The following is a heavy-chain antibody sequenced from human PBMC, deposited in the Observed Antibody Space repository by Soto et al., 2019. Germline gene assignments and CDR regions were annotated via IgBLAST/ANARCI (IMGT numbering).Heavy chain of an antibody. CDR3: ARDGRGYSGYDYVRY. Sequence: QVQLVESGGGVVQPGRSLRLSCAASGFTFSSYGMHWVRQAPGKGLEWVAVIWYDGSNKYYADSVKGRFTISRDNSKNTLYLQMNSPRAEDTAVYYCARDGRGYSGYDYVRYWGQGTLVTVSS. J-gene: IGHJ4*02. CDR2: IWYDGSNK. D-gene: IGHD5-12*01. V-gene: IGHV3-33*01. CDR1: GFTFSSYG.